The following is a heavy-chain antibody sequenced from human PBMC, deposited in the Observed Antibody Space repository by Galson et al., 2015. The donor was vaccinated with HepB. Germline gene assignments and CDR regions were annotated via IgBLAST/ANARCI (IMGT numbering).Heavy chain of an antibody. V-gene: IGHV3-7*03. CDR1: GFTFSSYW. D-gene: IGHD6-13*01. J-gene: IGHJ4*02. CDR2: IKQDGSEK. Sequence: SLRLSCAASGFTFSSYWMNWVRQAPGKGLEWVAAIKQDGSEKYYVDSVKGRFTISRGNAKNSLDLQMNSLRADDTAVYYCARGDGSIWYSYWGQGILVTVSS. CDR3: ARGDGSIWYSY.